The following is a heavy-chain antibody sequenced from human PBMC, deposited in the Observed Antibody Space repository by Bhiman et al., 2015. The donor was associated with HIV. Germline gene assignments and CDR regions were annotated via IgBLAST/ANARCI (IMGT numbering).Heavy chain of an antibody. CDR3: AKGVSRTYFDFWNGNWVDR. Sequence: EVQLLESGGGLVQPGGSLRLSCVVSGFTFRSYAMSWVRQAPGKGMEWVSGIIGSGGSTYYTGSVKGRFSISRDNSKNTLFLQMNSLTSDDTAVYYCAKGVSRTYFDFWNGNWVDRWGQGTLVTVSS. D-gene: IGHD3-3*01. CDR2: IIGSGGST. CDR1: GFTFRSYA. J-gene: IGHJ5*02. V-gene: IGHV3-23*01.